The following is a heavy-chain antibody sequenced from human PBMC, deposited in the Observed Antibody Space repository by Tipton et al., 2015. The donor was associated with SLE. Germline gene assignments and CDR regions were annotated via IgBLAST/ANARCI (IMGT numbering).Heavy chain of an antibody. CDR2: INHSGST. CDR1: GGSFSGYY. V-gene: IGHV4-34*01. CDR3: AATVGGY. D-gene: IGHD4-23*01. J-gene: IGHJ4*02. Sequence: LRLSCAVYGGSFSGYYWSWIRQPPGKGLEWIGEINHSGSTNYNPSLKSRVTISVDTSKNQFSLKLSSVTAADTAVYYCAATVGGYWSQGTLVTVSS.